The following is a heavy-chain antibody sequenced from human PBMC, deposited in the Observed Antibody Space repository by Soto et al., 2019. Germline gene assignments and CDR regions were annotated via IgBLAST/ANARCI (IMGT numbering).Heavy chain of an antibody. D-gene: IGHD3-10*01. CDR3: ARQGFGPLHGLVEV. J-gene: IGHJ6*04. Sequence: HVQLQESCPGQVKPSETLSLSCTVSGGSISSYYWSWFRPSPGKRMEWIGYVHHSWGFSYNPSPQSRVSISLGTAKSQFSLKVASVTATDAAVYYCARQGFGPLHGLVEVWGKGTTVTVSS. CDR2: VHHSWGF. V-gene: IGHV4-59*08. CDR1: GGSISSYY.